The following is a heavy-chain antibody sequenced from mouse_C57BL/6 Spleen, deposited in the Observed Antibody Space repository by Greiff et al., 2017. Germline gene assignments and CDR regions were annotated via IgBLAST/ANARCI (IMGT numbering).Heavy chain of an antibody. V-gene: IGHV1-54*01. D-gene: IGHD2-3*01. CDR1: GYAFTNYL. CDR3: ARREDGYSPGAMDY. J-gene: IGHJ4*01. CDR2: INPGSGGT. Sequence: QVQLQQSGAELVRPGTSVKVSCKASGYAFTNYLIEWVKQRPGQGLEWIGVINPGSGGTNYNEKFKGKATLTADKSSSTAYMQLSSLTSEDSAVYFCARREDGYSPGAMDYWGQGTSVTVSS.